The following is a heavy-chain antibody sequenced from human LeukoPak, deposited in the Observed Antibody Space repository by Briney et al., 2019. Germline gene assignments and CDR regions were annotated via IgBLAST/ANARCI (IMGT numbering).Heavy chain of an antibody. CDR3: ARTNPVYGDYDY. Sequence: GGSLRLSCAVSGFTVTDNYMSWVRQAPGKGLQWVSVIYPDGRAYYADSVKGRFTISRDISRNTLLLQMNNLRADDTAVHYCARTNPVYGDYDYWGQGTLVTVSS. CDR2: IYPDGRA. D-gene: IGHD4-17*01. V-gene: IGHV3-53*01. CDR1: GFTVTDNY. J-gene: IGHJ4*02.